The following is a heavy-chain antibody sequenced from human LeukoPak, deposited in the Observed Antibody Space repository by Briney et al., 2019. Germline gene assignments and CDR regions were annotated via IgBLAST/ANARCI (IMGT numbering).Heavy chain of an antibody. CDR2: IGGGPGNT. CDR3: AKGKGPTANWYFDV. J-gene: IGHJ2*01. V-gene: IGHV3-23*01. CDR1: GFTVTDYA. Sequence: PGGSLRLSCAASGFTVTDYAMSWVRQAPGKGLEWVSVIGGGPGNTYYTDSVKGRFTISRDNSKNTLYLHLNSLRAEDTAVYYCAKGKGPTANWYFDVWGRGTLVTVSS. D-gene: IGHD2-21*02.